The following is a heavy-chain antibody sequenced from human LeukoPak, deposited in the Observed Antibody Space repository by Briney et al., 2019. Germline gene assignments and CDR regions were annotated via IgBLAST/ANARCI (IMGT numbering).Heavy chain of an antibody. CDR1: GGSFSGYY. Sequence: SETLSLTCAVYGGSFSGYYWSWIRQPPGKGLEWIGEINHSGSTNYNPSLKSRVTISVDTSKNQFSLKLSSVTAADTAVYYCARGRWIQLWLRNYYFGYWGQGTLVTVSS. V-gene: IGHV4-34*01. J-gene: IGHJ4*02. D-gene: IGHD5-18*01. CDR3: ARGRWIQLWLRNYYFGY. CDR2: INHSGST.